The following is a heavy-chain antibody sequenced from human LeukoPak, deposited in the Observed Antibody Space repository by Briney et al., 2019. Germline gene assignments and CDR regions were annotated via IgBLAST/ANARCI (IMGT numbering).Heavy chain of an antibody. CDR3: ARSWTAARPSLLDY. CDR1: GGSISSSSYY. Sequence: ETLSLTCAXSGGSISSSSYYWGWTRQPPGKGLEWIGSIYYSGSTYYHPSLKSRITISVDTSKNQFSLKLSSVTAADTAVYYCARSWTAARPSLLDYWGQGTLVTVSS. V-gene: IGHV4-39*01. D-gene: IGHD6-6*01. CDR2: IYYSGST. J-gene: IGHJ4*02.